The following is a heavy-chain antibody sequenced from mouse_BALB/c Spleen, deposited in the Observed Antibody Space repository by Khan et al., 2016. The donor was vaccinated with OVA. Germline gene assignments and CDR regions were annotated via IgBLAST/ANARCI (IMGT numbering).Heavy chain of an antibody. CDR1: GYTFSSYW. J-gene: IGHJ4*01. CDR2: ILPGRGTS. V-gene: IGHV1-9*01. CDR3: ARGAGRAYGMDY. Sequence: QVQLQQSGAELMKPGASVKISCKATGYTFSSYWIEWVKQRPGHGLEWIGEILPGRGTSNYNEKLKGKATFTADTSSNIAYMQLNSLTSEDSAVYYCARGAGRAYGMDYWGQGTSVTVSS. D-gene: IGHD3-3*01.